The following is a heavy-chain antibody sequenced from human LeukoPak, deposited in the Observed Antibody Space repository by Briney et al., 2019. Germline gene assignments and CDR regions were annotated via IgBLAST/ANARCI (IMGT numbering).Heavy chain of an antibody. CDR2: ISTDSTYI. J-gene: IGHJ1*01. D-gene: IGHD6-13*01. Sequence: SGGSLRLSCAPSGFTFSSYSMNWVRQAPGQGLEWVSSISTDSTYIYYADSLKGRFTISRDNAKNSLYLQMNSLRAEDTAVYYCARDQAAVLPYFQHWGQGTLVTVSS. CDR1: GFTFSSYS. CDR3: ARDQAAVLPYFQH. V-gene: IGHV3-21*01.